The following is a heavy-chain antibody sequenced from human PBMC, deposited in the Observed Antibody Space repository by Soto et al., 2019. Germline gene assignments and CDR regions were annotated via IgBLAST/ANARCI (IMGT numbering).Heavy chain of an antibody. D-gene: IGHD3-3*01. CDR1: GGTISGYY. V-gene: IGHV4-4*07. J-gene: IGHJ5*02. CDR2: IYSSGST. Sequence: PSETLSLTCTVTGGTISGYYWTWIRQSAGGGLEWIGRIYSSGSTNYNPSLKSRVTIALDTSMTPFSLRLSSVTAADTAVYYCARGQRFSDWFDPWGQGPLVTVSS. CDR3: ARGQRFSDWFDP.